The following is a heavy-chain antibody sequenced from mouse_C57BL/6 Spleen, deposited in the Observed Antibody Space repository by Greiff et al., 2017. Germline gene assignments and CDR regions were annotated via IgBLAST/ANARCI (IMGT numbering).Heavy chain of an antibody. CDR3: ARRDDGSSHWYVDV. J-gene: IGHJ1*03. Sequence: QVQLQQPGAELVKPGASVKMSCKASGYTFTSYWITWVKQRPGQGLEWIGDIYPGSGSTNYNEKFKSKATLSVDTSSSPAYMQLSSLTSEDSAVYYWARRDDGSSHWYVDVGGTGTTGTVSS. CDR1: GYTFTSYW. CDR2: IYPGSGST. V-gene: IGHV1-55*01. D-gene: IGHD1-1*01.